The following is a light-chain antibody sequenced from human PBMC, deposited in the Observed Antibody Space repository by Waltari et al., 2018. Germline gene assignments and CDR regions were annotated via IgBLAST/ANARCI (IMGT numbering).Light chain of an antibody. CDR1: QRIGTS. J-gene: IGKJ1*01. CDR2: ATS. CDR3: HQNYSPPPT. Sequence: DIQMTQSPSSLSAFVGDRVIITCRASQRIGTSLNWYQQKPGKAPKLLIYATSTLQSGVPSRFSGSGSGTDFTLTISSLQPEDFATYSCHQNYSPPPTFGQGTKVEIK. V-gene: IGKV1-39*01.